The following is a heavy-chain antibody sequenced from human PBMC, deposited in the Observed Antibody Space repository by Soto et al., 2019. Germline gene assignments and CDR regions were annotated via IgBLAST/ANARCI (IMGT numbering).Heavy chain of an antibody. Sequence: QVRLQESGPGLVKPSETLSLTCVVSGGSINSSYWWNWVRQPPGKGLEWIGEISHGGSTNFNPSLKSRATISVDKSKNHLSLKLDSVTAADTAVYYCAREVSGILAFDHWGQGTLVTVSS. CDR2: ISHGGST. D-gene: IGHD1-20*01. CDR3: AREVSGILAFDH. J-gene: IGHJ4*02. CDR1: GGSINSSYW. V-gene: IGHV4-4*02.